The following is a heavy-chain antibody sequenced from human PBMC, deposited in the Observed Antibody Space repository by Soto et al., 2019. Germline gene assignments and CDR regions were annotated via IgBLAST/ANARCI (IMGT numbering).Heavy chain of an antibody. CDR1: GFTFTRYS. V-gene: IGHV3-21*06. CDR2: ISSTTNYI. Sequence: LRLSCAASGFTFTRYSMNWVRQAPGRGLEWVSSISSTTNYIYYGDSMKGRFTISRDNAKNSLYLEMNSLRAEDTAVYYCARESEDLTSNFDYWGQGTLVTVSS. J-gene: IGHJ4*02. CDR3: ARESEDLTSNFDY.